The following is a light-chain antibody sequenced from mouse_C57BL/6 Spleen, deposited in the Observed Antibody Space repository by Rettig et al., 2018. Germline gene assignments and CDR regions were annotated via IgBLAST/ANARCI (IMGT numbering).Light chain of an antibody. CDR3: ALWYSNHFI. J-gene: IGLJ3*01. CDR1: TGAVTTSNY. Sequence: QAVVTQESALTTSPGETVTLTCRSSTGAVTTSNYANWVQEKPDHLFTGLIGGTNNRAPGVPARFSGSLIGDKAALTITGAQTEDEAIYFCALWYSNHFIFGSGTNVTVL. V-gene: IGLV1*01. CDR2: GTN.